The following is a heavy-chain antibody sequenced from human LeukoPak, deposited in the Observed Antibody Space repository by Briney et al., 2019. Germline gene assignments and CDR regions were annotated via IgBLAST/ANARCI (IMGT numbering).Heavy chain of an antibody. D-gene: IGHD3-10*01. Sequence: SGGSLRLSCAASGFTFSSYAMHWVRQAPGKGLEWVAVISYDGSNKYYADSVKGRFTISRDNAKNSLYLQMNSLRAEDTAVYYCAREYYYGSGSYYNGVSRYARAGRRHDYWGQGTLVTVSS. CDR1: GFTFSSYA. V-gene: IGHV3-30-3*01. CDR2: ISYDGSNK. J-gene: IGHJ4*02. CDR3: AREYYYGSGSYYNGVSRYARAGRRHDY.